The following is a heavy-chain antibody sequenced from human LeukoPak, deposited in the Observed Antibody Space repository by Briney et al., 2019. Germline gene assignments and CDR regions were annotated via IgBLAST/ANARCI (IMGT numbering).Heavy chain of an antibody. V-gene: IGHV4-31*03. J-gene: IGHJ5*02. D-gene: IGHD5-24*01. CDR3: ARDLGGDGFNLRNWFDP. Sequence: SQTLSLTCTVSGGSINSADYYWSWIRQHPGKGLEWIGYIYYSGSRYYKPSLKSRVSISIDTSNNQFSLNLSSVTAADTAVYYCARDLGGDGFNLRNWFDPWGQGTLVTVSS. CDR1: GGSINSADYY. CDR2: IYYSGSR.